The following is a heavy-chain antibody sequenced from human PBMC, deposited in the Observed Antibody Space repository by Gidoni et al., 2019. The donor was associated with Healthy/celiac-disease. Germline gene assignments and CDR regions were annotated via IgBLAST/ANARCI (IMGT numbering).Heavy chain of an antibody. CDR3: ARYSGYDSDYYGMDV. D-gene: IGHD5-12*01. J-gene: IGHJ6*02. V-gene: IGHV4-4*07. CDR1: GGFNCSYY. CDR2: IYTSGST. Sequence: QLQLQESSPGLVKPSETLSLTCTASGGFNCSYYWSWMRQPAGKGLEWIGRIYTSGSTNYNPSLKSRVTMSVDTSKNQFSLKLSSVTAADTAVYYCARYSGYDSDYYGMDVWGQGTTVTVSS.